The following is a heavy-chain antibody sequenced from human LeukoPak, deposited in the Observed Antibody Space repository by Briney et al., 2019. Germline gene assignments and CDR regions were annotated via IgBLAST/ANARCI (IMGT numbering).Heavy chain of an antibody. CDR2: INHSGST. D-gene: IGHD6-13*01. J-gene: IGHJ4*02. CDR3: ARGRYRSSWYDY. V-gene: IGHV4-34*01. CDR1: GGSFSGYY. Sequence: PSETLSLTCAVYGGSFSGYYWSWIRRPPGKGLEWIGEINHSGSTNYNPSLKSRVTISVDTSKNQFSLKLSSVTAADTAVYYCARGRYRSSWYDYWGQGTLVTVSS.